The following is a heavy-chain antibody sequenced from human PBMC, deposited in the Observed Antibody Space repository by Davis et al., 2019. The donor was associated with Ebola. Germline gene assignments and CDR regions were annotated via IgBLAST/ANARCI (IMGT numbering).Heavy chain of an antibody. CDR1: GYSFTSYW. V-gene: IGHV5-10-1*01. CDR3: AKLAVAGSSWFDP. J-gene: IGHJ5*02. CDR2: IDPCDSYT. Sequence: GESLKISCKGSGYSFTSYWISWVRQMPGKGLEWMGRIDPCDSYTNYSPSFQGHITISADKSISTAYLQWSSLKASDTAMYYCAKLAVAGSSWFDPWGQGTLVTVSS. D-gene: IGHD6-19*01.